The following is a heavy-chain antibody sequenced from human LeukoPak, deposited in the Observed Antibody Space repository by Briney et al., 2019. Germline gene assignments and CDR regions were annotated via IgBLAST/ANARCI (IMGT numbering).Heavy chain of an antibody. CDR2: IKQDGSEK. CDR3: AGGSGWLTEY. CDR1: GFTFSNFW. V-gene: IGHV3-7*01. D-gene: IGHD6-19*01. J-gene: IGHJ4*02. Sequence: GGSLRLPCAASGFTFSNFWMNWFRQAPGKGLEWVANIKQDGSEKYYVDSVKGRFTISRDNAKNSLYLQMNSLRAEDTAVYYCAGGSGWLTEYWGQGTLVTVSS.